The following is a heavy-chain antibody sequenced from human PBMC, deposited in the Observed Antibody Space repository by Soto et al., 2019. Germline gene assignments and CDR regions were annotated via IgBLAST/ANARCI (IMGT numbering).Heavy chain of an antibody. CDR3: ARNLATGDY. Sequence: QVQLVQSGAEVKKPGASVKLSCKASGYTFTSYYIHWVRQAPGQGLEWMAIINPNGGSTNYAQKFQGRVTVTRDTSMSTVYMELTSLRSEDTAVYYCARNLATGDYWGQGTLVTVSS. J-gene: IGHJ4*02. CDR2: INPNGGST. CDR1: GYTFTSYY. D-gene: IGHD1-1*01. V-gene: IGHV1-46*01.